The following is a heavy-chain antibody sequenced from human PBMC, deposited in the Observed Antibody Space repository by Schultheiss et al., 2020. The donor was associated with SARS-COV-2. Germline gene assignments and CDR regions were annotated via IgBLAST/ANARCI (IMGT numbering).Heavy chain of an antibody. J-gene: IGHJ4*02. CDR1: GFTFSSYG. Sequence: GGSLRLSCAASGFTFSSYGMHWVRQAPGKGLEWVAVISYDGSNKYYADSVKGRFTISRDNAKNSLYLQMNSLRAEDTAVYYCARVPAPNHDWGQGTLVTVSS. V-gene: IGHV3-30*03. CDR2: ISYDGSNK. CDR3: ARVPAPNHD.